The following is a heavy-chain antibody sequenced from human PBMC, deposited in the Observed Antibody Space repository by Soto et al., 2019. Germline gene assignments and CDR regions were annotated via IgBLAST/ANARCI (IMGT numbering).Heavy chain of an antibody. CDR2: ISGSGSST. D-gene: IGHD4-17*01. Sequence: GGSLRLSCAASGFTFSSYAMSWVRQAPGKGLEWVSAISGSGSSTYYADSVKGRFTISRDNSKNTLYLQMNSLRAEDTAVYYCAKILATVTRNDYYYGMDVWGQGTTVTVSS. CDR1: GFTFSSYA. CDR3: AKILATVTRNDYYYGMDV. J-gene: IGHJ6*02. V-gene: IGHV3-23*01.